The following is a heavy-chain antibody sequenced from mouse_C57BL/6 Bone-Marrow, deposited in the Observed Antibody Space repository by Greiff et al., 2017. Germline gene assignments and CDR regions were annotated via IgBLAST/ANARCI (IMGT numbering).Heavy chain of an antibody. CDR3: ARRETAQPYYFDY. D-gene: IGHD3-2*02. CDR1: GYTFTSYG. CDR2: IYPRSGNT. J-gene: IGHJ2*01. Sequence: VQVVESGAELARPGASVKLSCKASGYTFTSYGISWVKQRTGQGLEWIGEIYPRSGNTYYNEKFKGKATLTADKSSSTAYMELRSLTSEDSAVYCCARRETAQPYYFDYWGQGTTLTVSS. V-gene: IGHV1-81*01.